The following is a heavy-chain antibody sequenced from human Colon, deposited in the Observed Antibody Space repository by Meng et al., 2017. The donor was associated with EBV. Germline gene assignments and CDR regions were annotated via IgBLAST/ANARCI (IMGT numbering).Heavy chain of an antibody. CDR2: IYHSGST. CDR1: GDSVTNGGYS. V-gene: IGHV4-30-2*01. CDR3: ARDTSTWGNKGLDH. Sequence: HLQHPRPDLLNPSQTLSLTCVVSGDSVTNGGYSWSCIRQPPGKGLEWIGYIYHSGSTKYNPSLKSRVTISVDTSKNQFSLKLSSVTAADTAVYYCARDTSTWGNKGLDHWGQGILVTVSS. J-gene: IGHJ4*02. D-gene: IGHD7-27*01.